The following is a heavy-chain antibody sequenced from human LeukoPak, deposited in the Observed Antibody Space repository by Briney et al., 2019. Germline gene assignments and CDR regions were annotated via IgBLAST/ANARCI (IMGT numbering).Heavy chain of an antibody. D-gene: IGHD3-3*01. CDR3: ARDRRIYDFLIVYYRNYYYYGREV. CDR1: GITFSSYA. J-gene: IGHJ6*02. V-gene: IGHV3-30-3*01. CDR2: ISYDGSNK. Sequence: GGSLRLSCAASGITFSSYAMHLVRQAPGKGLEWVAVISYDGSNKYYADSVKGRFTISRDNSKNTLYLQMNSLRAEDTAVYYCARDRRIYDFLIVYYRNYYYYGREVGGQGTRVTVSS.